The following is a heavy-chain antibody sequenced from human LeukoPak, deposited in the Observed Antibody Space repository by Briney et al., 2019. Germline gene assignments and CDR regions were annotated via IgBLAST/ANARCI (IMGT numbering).Heavy chain of an antibody. CDR2: IRYDGSNK. Sequence: GGSLRLSCSASGFTFSSYGMHWVRQAPGKGLEWVAFIRYDGSNKYYADSVKGRFTISRDNSKNTLYLQMNSLRAEDTAVYYCAKGVAAATYYCMDVWGKGTTVTVSS. D-gene: IGHD6-13*01. CDR3: AKGVAAATYYCMDV. J-gene: IGHJ6*03. CDR1: GFTFSSYG. V-gene: IGHV3-30*02.